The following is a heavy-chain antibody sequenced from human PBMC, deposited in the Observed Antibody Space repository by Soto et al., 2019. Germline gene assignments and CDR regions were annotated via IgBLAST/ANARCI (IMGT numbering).Heavy chain of an antibody. CDR3: ARDLPVLSSSLYYYYYMDV. V-gene: IGHV3-21*01. J-gene: IGHJ6*03. CDR2: ISSSSSYI. CDR1: GFTFSSYS. Sequence: EVQLVESGGGLVKPGGSLRLSCAASGFTFSSYSMNWVRQAPGKGLEWVSSISSSSSYIYYADSVKGRFTISRDNAKNSLYLEMNSLRAEDTAVYYCARDLPVLSSSLYYYYYMDVWGKGTTVTVSS. D-gene: IGHD6-6*01.